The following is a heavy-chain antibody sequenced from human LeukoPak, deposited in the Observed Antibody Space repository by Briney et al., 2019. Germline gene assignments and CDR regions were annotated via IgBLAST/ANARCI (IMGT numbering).Heavy chain of an antibody. CDR2: INPNSGGT. CDR1: GYTFTGYC. Sequence: ASVKVSCKASGYTFTGYCIYWVRQGPGQGLEWMGWINPNSGGTNYAQKFQGRVTMTSNTSISTAYIEQSRLRSDDTAVYYCARRSSGYYFDYWGQGTLVTVSS. CDR3: ARRSSGYYFDY. V-gene: IGHV1-2*02. J-gene: IGHJ4*02. D-gene: IGHD3-10*01.